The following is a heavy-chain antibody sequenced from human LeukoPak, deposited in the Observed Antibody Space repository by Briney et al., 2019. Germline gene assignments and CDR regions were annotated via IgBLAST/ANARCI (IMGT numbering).Heavy chain of an antibody. J-gene: IGHJ6*03. D-gene: IGHD4-17*01. V-gene: IGHV3-23*01. CDR1: GFTFSSYA. CDR3: AKLPTVTTVYYYMDV. Sequence: QPGGSLRLSCAASGFTFSSYAMSWVRQAPGKGLEWVPAISGSGGSTYYADSVKGRFTISRDNSKNTLYLQMNSLRAEDTAVYYCAKLPTVTTVYYYMDVWGKGTTVTVSS. CDR2: ISGSGGST.